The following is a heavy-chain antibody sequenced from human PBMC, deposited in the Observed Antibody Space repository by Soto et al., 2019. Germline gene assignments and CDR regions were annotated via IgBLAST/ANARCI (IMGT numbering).Heavy chain of an antibody. CDR3: ARGPRITIFGVVIPPPNDY. D-gene: IGHD3-3*01. CDR2: ISAYNGNT. Sequence: QVQLVQSGAEVKKPGASVKVSCKASGYTFTSYGISWVRQAPGQGLEWMGWISAYNGNTNYAQKLQGRVTTTTDTSTSTAYMELRSLRSDDTAVYYCARGPRITIFGVVIPPPNDYWGQGTLVTVSS. CDR1: GYTFTSYG. J-gene: IGHJ4*02. V-gene: IGHV1-18*01.